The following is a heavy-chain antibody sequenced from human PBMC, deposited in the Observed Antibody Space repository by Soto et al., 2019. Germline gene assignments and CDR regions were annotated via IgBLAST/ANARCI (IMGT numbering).Heavy chain of an antibody. CDR1: GFSLSTSGMC. J-gene: IGHJ4*02. D-gene: IGHD3-10*01. V-gene: IGHV2-70*01. CDR2: IDWDDDK. Sequence: SGPTLVNPTQTLTLTCTFSGFSLSTSGMCVSWIRQPPGKALEWLALIDWDDDKYYSTSLKTRLTISKDTSKNQVVLTMTNMDPVDTATYYCPRPYGSRSLNEASFVYWDPGTLVTAST. CDR3: PRPYGSRSLNEASFVY.